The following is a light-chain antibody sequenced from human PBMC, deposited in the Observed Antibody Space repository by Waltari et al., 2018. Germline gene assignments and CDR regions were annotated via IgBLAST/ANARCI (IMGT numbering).Light chain of an antibody. V-gene: IGLV2-11*01. CDR3: CSYAGSYTWV. Sequence: QSALTQPRSVSGSPGQSVTISCTGTSSDVGGYNYVSWYQQHPGTAPKLMIYDVSKRPSGVPDRFSGSKSGSTASLTISGLQAEDEADYYCCSYAGSYTWVFGGGTKLTVL. CDR2: DVS. J-gene: IGLJ3*02. CDR1: SSDVGGYNY.